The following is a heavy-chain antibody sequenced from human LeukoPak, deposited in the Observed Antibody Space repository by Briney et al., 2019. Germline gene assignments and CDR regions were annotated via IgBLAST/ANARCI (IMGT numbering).Heavy chain of an antibody. CDR1: GITFSMYS. Sequence: PGGSLRLSCAASGITFSMYSMNWVRQAPGKGLEWVSYISSSGSIEYYADSVKGRFTISRDNSKNTLYLQMNSLRAEDTAVYYCAREGRFGPLDYWGQGTLVTVSS. J-gene: IGHJ4*02. D-gene: IGHD3-10*01. CDR3: AREGRFGPLDY. V-gene: IGHV3-48*01. CDR2: ISSSGSIE.